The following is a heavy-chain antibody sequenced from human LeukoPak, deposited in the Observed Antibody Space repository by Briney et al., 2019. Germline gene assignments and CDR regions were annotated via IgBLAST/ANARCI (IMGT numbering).Heavy chain of an antibody. J-gene: IGHJ4*02. V-gene: IGHV3-30*04. CDR2: ISYDGSNK. CDR1: GFTFSSYA. Sequence: GRSLRLSCAASGFTFSSYAMHWVRQAPGKGLEWAAVISYDGSNKYYADSVKGRVTISRDNSKNTPYLQMNSLRAEDTAIYYCARDRMAAALDYWGQGTLVTVSS. CDR3: ARDRMAAALDY. D-gene: IGHD6-13*01.